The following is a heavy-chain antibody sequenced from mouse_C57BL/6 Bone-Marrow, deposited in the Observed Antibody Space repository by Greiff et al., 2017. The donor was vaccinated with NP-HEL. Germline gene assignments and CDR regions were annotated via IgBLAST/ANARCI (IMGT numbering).Heavy chain of an antibody. J-gene: IGHJ4*01. CDR2: IDPSDSYT. V-gene: IGHV1-69*01. CDR3: ARGGWLPDFYYAMDY. D-gene: IGHD2-2*01. CDR1: GYTFTSYW. Sequence: VQLQQPGAELVMPGASVKLSCKASGYTFTSYWMHWVKQRPGQGLEWIGEIDPSDSYTNYNQKFKGKSTLTVDKSSSTAYMQLSSLTSEDSAVYYCARGGWLPDFYYAMDYWGQGTSVTVSS.